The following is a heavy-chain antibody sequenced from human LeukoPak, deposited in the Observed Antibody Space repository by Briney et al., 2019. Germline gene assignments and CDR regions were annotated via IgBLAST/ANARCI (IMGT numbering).Heavy chain of an antibody. CDR2: INHSGST. D-gene: IGHD3-10*01. V-gene: IGHV4-34*01. J-gene: IGHJ4*02. Sequence: PSETLSLTCGVYGGSLRGYYWSFIRQSPGKGLEWIGEINHSGSTNYNPSLKSRVTMSVDTSKNQFSLKVTSVTAADTAIYYCASVFRGSYTIDFWGQGTLVTVSS. CDR1: GGSLRGYY. CDR3: ASVFRGSYTIDF.